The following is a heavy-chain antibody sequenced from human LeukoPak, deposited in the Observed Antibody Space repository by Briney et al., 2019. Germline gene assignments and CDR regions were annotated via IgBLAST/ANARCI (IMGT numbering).Heavy chain of an antibody. CDR3: ARVQQQWLGAYPDY. D-gene: IGHD6-19*01. CDR2: IYYSGST. J-gene: IGHJ4*02. Sequence: SETLSLTCTVSGGSISSYYWSWIRQPPGKGLEWLGYIYYSGSTNYNPSLKSRVTISVDTSKNQFSLKLSSVTAADTAVYYCARVQQQWLGAYPDYWGQGTLVTVSS. V-gene: IGHV4-59*01. CDR1: GGSISSYY.